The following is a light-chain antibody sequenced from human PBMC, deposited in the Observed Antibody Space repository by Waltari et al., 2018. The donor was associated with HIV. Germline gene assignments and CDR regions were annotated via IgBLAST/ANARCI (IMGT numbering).Light chain of an antibody. CDR3: VGWDASLSAYV. CDR1: SSTIGHDN. V-gene: IGLV1-47*01. CDR2: KNI. Sequence: QSVLTHPPSASGTPGQRVTISCSGISSTIGHDNVYWYQQLPGTTPKLLIYKNIQRPSGVPDRFAGSKSGTSAYLAISGLRSEDEADYYCVGWDASLSAYVFGAGTKVTVL. J-gene: IGLJ1*01.